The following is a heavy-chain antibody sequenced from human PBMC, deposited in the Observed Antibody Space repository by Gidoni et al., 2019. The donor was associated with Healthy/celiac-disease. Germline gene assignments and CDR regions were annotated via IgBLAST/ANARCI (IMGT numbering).Heavy chain of an antibody. CDR1: GSTFSSYG. J-gene: IGHJ4*02. CDR3: AKPRGMILYYFDY. CDR2: ISGSDGST. V-gene: IGHV3-23*01. Sequence: EVQLLAFGGGLVQPGGSLRHSCAASGSTFSSYGMNWVRQAPGKGLEWVSTISGSDGSTYSADSVKGRFTISRDNSKNTLYLQMNSLRAEDTAVYYCAKPRGMILYYFDYWGQGTLVTVSS. D-gene: IGHD3-16*01.